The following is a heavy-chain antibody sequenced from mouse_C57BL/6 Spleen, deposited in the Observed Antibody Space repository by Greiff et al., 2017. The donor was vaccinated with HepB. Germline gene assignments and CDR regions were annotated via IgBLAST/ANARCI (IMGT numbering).Heavy chain of an antibody. CDR2: ISSGGSYT. CDR3: ARHETAQATGYFDY. D-gene: IGHD3-2*02. J-gene: IGHJ2*01. CDR1: GFTFSSYG. V-gene: IGHV5-6*01. Sequence: EVNVVESGGDLVKPGGSLKLSCAASGFTFSSYGMSWVRQTPDKRLEWVATISSGGSYTYYPDSVKGRFTISRDNAKNTLYLQMSSLKSEDTAMYYCARHETAQATGYFDYWGQGTTLTVSS.